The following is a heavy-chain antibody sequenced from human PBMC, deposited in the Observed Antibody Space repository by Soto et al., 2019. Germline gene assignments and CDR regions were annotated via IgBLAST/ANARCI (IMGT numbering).Heavy chain of an antibody. CDR2: IYYSGNT. CDR1: GGSISSSSYY. CDR3: ARDGGAVADPYYYYGMDV. V-gene: IGHV4-39*07. J-gene: IGHJ6*02. Sequence: PSETLSLTCTVSGGSISSSSYYWGWIRQPPGKGLEWIGSIYYSGNTYYTPSLKSRVTISVDTSKNQFSLKLSSVTAADTAVYYCARDGGAVADPYYYYGMDVWGQGTTVTVSS. D-gene: IGHD6-19*01.